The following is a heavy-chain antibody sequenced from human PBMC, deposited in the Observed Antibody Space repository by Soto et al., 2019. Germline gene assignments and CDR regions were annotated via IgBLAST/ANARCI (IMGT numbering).Heavy chain of an antibody. V-gene: IGHV1-2*04. CDR3: ARSSGVERYDSSSYGGIRSPDAFDI. D-gene: IGHD3-22*01. Sequence: ASVKVSCKASGYTFTGYYMHWVRQAPGQGLEWMGWINPNSGGTNYAQKFQGWVTMTRDTSISTAYMELSRLRSDDTAVYYCARSSGVERYDSSSYGGIRSPDAFDIWGQGTMVTVSS. J-gene: IGHJ3*02. CDR2: INPNSGGT. CDR1: GYTFTGYY.